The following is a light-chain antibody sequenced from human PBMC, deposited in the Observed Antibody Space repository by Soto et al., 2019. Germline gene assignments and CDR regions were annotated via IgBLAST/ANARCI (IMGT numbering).Light chain of an antibody. Sequence: QSALTQPASVSGSPGQSITISCTGTSSDVGGYNYVSWYRQYPGKAPRLMIYDVSNRPSGVSNRFSGSKSGNTASLTISGXXXXDEADYWXSSYTSSSTLVXGGGTKLTVL. V-gene: IGLV2-14*01. CDR1: SSDVGGYNY. J-gene: IGLJ2*01. CDR2: DVS. CDR3: SSYTSSSTLV.